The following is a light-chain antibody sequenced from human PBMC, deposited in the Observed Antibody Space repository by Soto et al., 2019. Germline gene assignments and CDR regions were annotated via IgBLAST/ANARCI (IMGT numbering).Light chain of an antibody. CDR2: GAS. CDR1: QSVSSSY. J-gene: IGKJ4*01. V-gene: IGKV3-20*01. Sequence: EIVLTQSPGTLSLSPGERATLSCRASQSVSSSYLAWYQQKPGQAPRLLIYGASSRATGIPDRFSGSGSGTDFTLIISRLAPEDVAVYYCQQDGSSQTFGGGTKVEIK. CDR3: QQDGSSQT.